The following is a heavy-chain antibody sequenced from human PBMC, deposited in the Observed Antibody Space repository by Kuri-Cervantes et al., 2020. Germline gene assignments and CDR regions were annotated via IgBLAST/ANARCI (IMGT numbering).Heavy chain of an antibody. CDR3: ASRLGYCSSTSCYLVPSYYGMDV. D-gene: IGHD2-2*01. CDR1: GFTFSSYS. CDR2: ISSSSSTI. V-gene: IGHV3-48*02. Sequence: GESLKISCAASGFTFSSYSMNWVRQAPGKGLEWVSYISSSSSTIYYADSVKGRFTISRDNAKNSLCLQMNSLRDEDTAVYYCASRLGYCSSTSCYLVPSYYGMDVWGQGTTVTVSS. J-gene: IGHJ6*02.